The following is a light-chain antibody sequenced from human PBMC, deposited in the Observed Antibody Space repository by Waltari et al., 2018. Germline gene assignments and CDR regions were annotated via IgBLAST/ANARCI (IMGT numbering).Light chain of an antibody. Sequence: DIQMTQSPSSLSASVGARLTITCRASQGISNYLAWYQQKPGKVPKLLIYAASTLQSGVPSRFSGSGSGTDFTLTISSXXXEDVATYYCQKYNSAPRLGGGTKVEIK. V-gene: IGKV1-27*01. CDR1: QGISNY. CDR3: QKYNSAPR. CDR2: AAS. J-gene: IGKJ4*01.